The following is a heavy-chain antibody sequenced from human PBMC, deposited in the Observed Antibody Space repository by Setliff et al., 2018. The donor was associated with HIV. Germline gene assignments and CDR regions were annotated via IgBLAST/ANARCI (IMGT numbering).Heavy chain of an antibody. CDR2: INPSGGSS. V-gene: IGHV1-46*01. D-gene: IGHD3-3*01. Sequence: ASVKVSCKASGYTFTSYYMNWVRQAPGQGLEWMGIINPSGGSSTYAQKFQGRVAMTRDTSTSTVYMELSSLRSEDTAVYYCARDRVRITIFGANDASDIWGQGTMVT. CDR3: ARDRVRITIFGANDASDI. J-gene: IGHJ3*02. CDR1: GYTFTSYY.